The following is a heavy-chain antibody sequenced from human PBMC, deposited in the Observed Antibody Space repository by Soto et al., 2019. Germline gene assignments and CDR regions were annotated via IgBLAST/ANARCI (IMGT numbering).Heavy chain of an antibody. CDR3: AKDLESSGWYSPPSQMGGFDY. V-gene: IGHV3-23*01. CDR2: ISGSGGST. J-gene: IGHJ4*02. D-gene: IGHD6-19*01. CDR1: GFTFSSYA. Sequence: GGSLRLSCAASGFTFSSYAMSWVRQAPGKGLEWVSAISGSGGSTYYADSVKGRFTISRDNSKNTLYLQMNSLRAEDTAVYYCAKDLESSGWYSPPSQMGGFDYWGQGTLVTVSS.